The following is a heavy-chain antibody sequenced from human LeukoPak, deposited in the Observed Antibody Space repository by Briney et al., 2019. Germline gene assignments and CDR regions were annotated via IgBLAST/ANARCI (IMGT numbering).Heavy chain of an antibody. CDR1: GASISSYY. CDR3: ARHVYPGRSPKPPPFEI. J-gene: IGHJ3*02. Sequence: SETLSLTCTVSGASISSYYWSWIRQTPGKGLEWIGYIYYLGSTSYSPSLKSRITISVDTPKNQFSLRLTSVTAADTAVYYCARHVYPGRSPKPPPFEIWGQGTMVTVSS. D-gene: IGHD5/OR15-5a*01. CDR2: IYYLGST. V-gene: IGHV4-59*08.